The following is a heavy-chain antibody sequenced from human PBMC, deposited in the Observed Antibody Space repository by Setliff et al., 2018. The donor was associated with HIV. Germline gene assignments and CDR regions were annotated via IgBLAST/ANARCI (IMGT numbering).Heavy chain of an antibody. CDR3: AQLGMVDDFDY. Sequence: PSETLSLTCTVSGGPIGSYYWSWIRQPAGKGLEWIGRIYTSGSTNYNPSLKSRVTISVDTSKNHFSLKLRSVTAADTAVYYCAQLGMVDDFDYWGQGTLITVSS. V-gene: IGHV4-4*07. CDR2: IYTSGST. CDR1: GGPIGSYY. D-gene: IGHD1-1*01. J-gene: IGHJ4*02.